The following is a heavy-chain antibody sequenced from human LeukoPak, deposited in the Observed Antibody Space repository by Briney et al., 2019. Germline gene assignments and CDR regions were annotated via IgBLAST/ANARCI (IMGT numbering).Heavy chain of an antibody. D-gene: IGHD6-6*01. CDR2: ISNDGSNK. J-gene: IGHJ6*02. CDR3: AKYSSSSNYYYGMDV. Sequence: GGSLRLSCAASGFTFSSYGMHWVRQAPGKGLEWVAVISNDGSNKYYADSVKGRFIISRDDSKNTLYLQMNSLRGEDTAVYYCAKYSSSSNYYYGMDVWGQGTTVTVS. CDR1: GFTFSSYG. V-gene: IGHV3-30*18.